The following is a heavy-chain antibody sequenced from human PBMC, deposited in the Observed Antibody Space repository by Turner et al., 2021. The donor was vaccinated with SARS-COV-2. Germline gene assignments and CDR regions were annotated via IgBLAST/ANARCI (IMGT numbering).Heavy chain of an antibody. CDR2: FDPEDGET. V-gene: IGHV1-24*01. Sequence: QVQLVQPGAEVKKPGASVKVSCKVSGYTLIELSMHWFRPPPGTGLEWMGGFDPEDGETIYAQKVQGRVTMTEDTSTDTAYRELSSLRSEDTAVYYCATGYAYCGADCSIDYWGQGTLVTVSS. CDR1: GYTLIELS. CDR3: ATGYAYCGADCSIDY. D-gene: IGHD2-21*02. J-gene: IGHJ4*02.